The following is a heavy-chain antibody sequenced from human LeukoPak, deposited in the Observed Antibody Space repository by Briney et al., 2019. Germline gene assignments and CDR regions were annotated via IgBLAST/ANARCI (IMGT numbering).Heavy chain of an antibody. J-gene: IGHJ6*02. CDR1: GFTFSSYG. CDR2: ISYDGSNK. V-gene: IGHV3-30*18. CDR3: AKTVDSSGYYYHYYYGMDV. D-gene: IGHD3-22*01. Sequence: GRSLRLSCAASGFTFSSYGMHWVRQAPGKGLEWVAVISYDGSNKYYADSVKGRFTISRDNSKNTLYLQMNSLRAEDTAVYYCAKTVDSSGYYYHYYYGMDVWGQGTTVTVSS.